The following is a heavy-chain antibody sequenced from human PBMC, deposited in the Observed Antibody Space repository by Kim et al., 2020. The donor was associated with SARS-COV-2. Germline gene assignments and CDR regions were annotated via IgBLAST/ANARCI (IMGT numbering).Heavy chain of an antibody. J-gene: IGHJ4*02. D-gene: IGHD3-16*01. Sequence: GGSLRLSCAASGFNFAAYAMHWVRQVPGKGLEWVSGINWNCGSVDYADSVKGRFTISRDNAKSSLYLQMNSLRDEDTAFYYCAKVGHRAKLWSNFDYWGQGTLVIVSS. CDR3: AKVGHRAKLWSNFDY. V-gene: IGHV3-9*01. CDR2: INWNCGSV. CDR1: GFNFAAYA.